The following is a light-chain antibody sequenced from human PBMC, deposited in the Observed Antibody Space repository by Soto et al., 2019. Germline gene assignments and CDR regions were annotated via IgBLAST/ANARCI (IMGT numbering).Light chain of an antibody. CDR2: AAS. Sequence: EVVLTQSPGTLSLSPGERATLSCRASQSVNSRYLAWYQQKPDQPPRLLIYAASSRATGIPDRFSGSGSGTDFTLTISRLEPEDFAVYYCQQYSSSPRTFGQGTKLDIK. V-gene: IGKV3-20*01. CDR3: QQYSSSPRT. J-gene: IGKJ2*01. CDR1: QSVNSRY.